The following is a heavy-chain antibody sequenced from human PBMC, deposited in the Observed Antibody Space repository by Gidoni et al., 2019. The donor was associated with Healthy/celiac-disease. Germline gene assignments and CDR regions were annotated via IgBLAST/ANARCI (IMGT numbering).Heavy chain of an antibody. CDR3: AIHYYDSSGGFDY. CDR2: IYYSGST. CDR1: GGSISSSSYY. J-gene: IGHJ4*02. D-gene: IGHD3-22*01. Sequence: QLQLQESGPGLVKPSATLSLTCTVSGGSISSSSYYWGWIRQPPGKGLEWIGSIYYSGSTYYNPSLKSRVTISVDTSKNQFSLKLSSVTAADTAVYYCAIHYYDSSGGFDYWGQGTLVTVSS. V-gene: IGHV4-39*01.